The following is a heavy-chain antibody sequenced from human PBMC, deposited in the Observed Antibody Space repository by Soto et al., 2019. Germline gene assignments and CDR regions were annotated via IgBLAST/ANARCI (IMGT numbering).Heavy chain of an antibody. CDR1: GFTFSSYS. Sequence: EVQLMESGGGLVKPGGSLRLSCAASGFTFSSYSMNWVRQAPGKGLEWVSCISSSSSHIYYADSVKGRFTISRDNAKNSLYLQMNSLRAEDSAVYYCASMNVVAADNAFDYWGQGTLVTVSS. CDR3: ASMNVVAADNAFDY. CDR2: ISSSSSHI. D-gene: IGHD3-22*01. J-gene: IGHJ4*02. V-gene: IGHV3-21*01.